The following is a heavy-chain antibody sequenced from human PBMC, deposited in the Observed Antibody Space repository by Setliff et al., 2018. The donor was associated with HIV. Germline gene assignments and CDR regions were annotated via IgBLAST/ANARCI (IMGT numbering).Heavy chain of an antibody. D-gene: IGHD2-21*02. CDR1: GGSFSGYY. CDR2: INDSGGT. CDR3: ARDLRGDSVPATAAKSFDI. J-gene: IGHJ3*02. V-gene: IGHV4-34*01. Sequence: SETLSLTCAVYGGSFSGYYWSWIRQPPGKGLEWIGEINDSGGTNNNPSLKSRVAMSVDTSKNQFSLKLSSVTAADTAVYYCARDLRGDSVPATAAKSFDIWGQGTLVTVSS.